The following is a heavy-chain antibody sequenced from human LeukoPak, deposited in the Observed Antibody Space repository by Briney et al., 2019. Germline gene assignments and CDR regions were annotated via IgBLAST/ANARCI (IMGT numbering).Heavy chain of an antibody. D-gene: IGHD5-18*01. J-gene: IGHJ6*02. CDR3: ARAGGYSYGSPYYYYGMGV. CDR2: IFYSGST. V-gene: IGHV4-59*01. CDR1: AGSISSYY. Sequence: SETLSLTCTVSAGSISSYYWSWIRQPPGKGLEWIGYIFYSGSTNYNPSLNSRVTISVDASKNQFSLKLSSVTAADTAVYYCARAGGYSYGSPYYYYGMGVWGQGTTVTVSS.